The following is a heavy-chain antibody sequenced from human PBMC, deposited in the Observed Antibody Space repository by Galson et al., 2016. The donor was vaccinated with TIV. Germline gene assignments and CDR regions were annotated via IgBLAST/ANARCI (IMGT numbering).Heavy chain of an antibody. D-gene: IGHD7-27*01. V-gene: IGHV3-15*01. J-gene: IGHJ4*01. CDR2: IRSFFDGGTT. Sequence: SLRLSCAASGLTFSNTWMSWVRQAPGKGLEWVGHIRSFFDGGTTEYAAPVKGRFTISRDDAQRTMYLQMNGLKTEDTAVYYCTAANWGSFWADYWGHGTLVTVSS. CDR3: TAANWGSFWADY. CDR1: GLTFSNTW.